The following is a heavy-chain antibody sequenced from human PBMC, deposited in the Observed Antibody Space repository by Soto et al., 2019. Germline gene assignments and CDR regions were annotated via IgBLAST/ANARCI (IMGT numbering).Heavy chain of an antibody. CDR3: AKAISGGPCSGGSCYEYKPFDY. Sequence: GGSLRLSCAASGFTFSSYAMSWVRQAPGKGLEWVSAISGSGGSTYYADSVKGRFTISRDNSKNTLYLQMNSLRAEDTAVYYCAKAISGGPCSGGSCYEYKPFDYWGQGTLVTVSS. CDR1: GFTFSSYA. J-gene: IGHJ4*02. CDR2: ISGSGGST. D-gene: IGHD2-15*01. V-gene: IGHV3-23*01.